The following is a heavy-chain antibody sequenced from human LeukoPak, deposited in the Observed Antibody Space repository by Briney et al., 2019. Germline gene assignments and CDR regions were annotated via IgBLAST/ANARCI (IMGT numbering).Heavy chain of an antibody. J-gene: IGHJ4*02. CDR2: IYYSGST. V-gene: IGHV4-59*01. CDR1: GGSISSYY. D-gene: IGHD3-3*01. Sequence: TSETLSLTCTVSGGSISSYYWSWIRQPPGKRLEWIGHIYYSGSTNYNPSLKSRVTISVDTSKNQFSLKLSSVTAADTAVYYCASRSSIWSGYQDTLYYFDSWGQGTLVTVSS. CDR3: ASRSSIWSGYQDTLYYFDS.